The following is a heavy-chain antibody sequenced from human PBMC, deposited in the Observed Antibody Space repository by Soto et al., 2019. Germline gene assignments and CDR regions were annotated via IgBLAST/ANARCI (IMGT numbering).Heavy chain of an antibody. Sequence: KPSETLSLTCAVYGGSFIGYYWSWIRQPPGKGLEWIGEINHSGSTNYNPSLKSRVTISVDTSKNQFSLKLSSVTAADTAVYYCARGVYDFWSGYYTGTFYWGQGTLVTVSS. CDR1: GGSFIGYY. CDR2: INHSGST. CDR3: ARGVYDFWSGYYTGTFY. V-gene: IGHV4-34*01. J-gene: IGHJ4*02. D-gene: IGHD3-3*01.